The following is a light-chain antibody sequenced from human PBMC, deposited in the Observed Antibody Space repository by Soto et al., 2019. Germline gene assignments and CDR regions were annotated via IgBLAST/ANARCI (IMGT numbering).Light chain of an antibody. Sequence: QSVLTQPPSVSGAPGQRVTISCTGSSSNIGAGYDVHWYQQLPGTAPKLLIYGNSNRPSGVPDRFSGSKSGTSDSLAITGLQAEDEADYYCQSYDSSLDGVFGGGTKLTVL. CDR3: QSYDSSLDGV. CDR2: GNS. J-gene: IGLJ3*02. V-gene: IGLV1-40*01. CDR1: SSNIGAGYD.